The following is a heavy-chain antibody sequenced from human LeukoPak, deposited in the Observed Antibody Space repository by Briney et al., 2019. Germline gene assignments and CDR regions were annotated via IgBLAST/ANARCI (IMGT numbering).Heavy chain of an antibody. Sequence: PGGSLRLSCAASGFXFSNFDIHWVRQAPGKGLECVADISYDGSDQYYADPVKGRSTVSRDNSKDTLYLKMNILRPEATPVYYCAARKGAALDYWGQGTLVTVSS. CDR3: AARKGAALDY. J-gene: IGHJ4*02. CDR1: GFXFSNFD. D-gene: IGHD1-14*01. V-gene: IGHV3-30*03. CDR2: ISYDGSDQ.